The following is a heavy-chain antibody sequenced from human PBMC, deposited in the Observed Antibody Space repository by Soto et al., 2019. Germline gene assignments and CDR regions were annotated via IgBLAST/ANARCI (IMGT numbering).Heavy chain of an antibody. V-gene: IGHV1-69*01. CDR1: GGTFSSYA. J-gene: IGHJ4*02. CDR3: ALNSRMVYANWVDY. CDR2: IIPIFGTA. D-gene: IGHD2-8*01. Sequence: QVQLVQSGAEVKKPGSSVKVSCKASGGTFSSYAISWVRQAPGQGLEWMGGIIPIFGTANSAQKFQGRVRITGDESTSTAYMELRSLRSEETAVYYCALNSRMVYANWVDYWGQGTLVTVAS.